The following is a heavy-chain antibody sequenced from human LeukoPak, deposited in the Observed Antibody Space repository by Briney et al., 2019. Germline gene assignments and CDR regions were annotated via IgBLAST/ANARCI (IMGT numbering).Heavy chain of an antibody. J-gene: IGHJ5*02. CDR3: ARVRVHSGYGKGLWFDP. D-gene: IGHD5-12*01. V-gene: IGHV1-18*01. Sequence: ASVKVSCKASGYTFTSYGISWVRQAPGQGLEWMGWISAYNGNTNCAQKLQGRVTMTTDTSTSTAYMELRSLRSDDTAVYYCARVRVHSGYGKGLWFDPWGQGTLVTVSS. CDR1: GYTFTSYG. CDR2: ISAYNGNT.